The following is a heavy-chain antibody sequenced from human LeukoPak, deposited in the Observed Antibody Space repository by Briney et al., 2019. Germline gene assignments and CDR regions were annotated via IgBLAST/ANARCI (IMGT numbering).Heavy chain of an antibody. CDR2: INAGNGNT. Sequence: EASVKVSCKASGYTFTSYAMHWVRQAPGQRLEWMGWINAGNGNTKYSQEFQGRVTITRDTSASTAYMELSSLRSEDMAVYYCARSLDDYVWGSYRLGFDYWGQGTLVTVSS. D-gene: IGHD3-16*02. J-gene: IGHJ4*02. V-gene: IGHV1-3*03. CDR1: GYTFTSYA. CDR3: ARSLDDYVWGSYRLGFDY.